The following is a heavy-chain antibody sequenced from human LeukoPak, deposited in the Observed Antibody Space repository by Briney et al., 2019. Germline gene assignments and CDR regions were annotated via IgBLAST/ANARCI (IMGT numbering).Heavy chain of an antibody. J-gene: IGHJ4*02. Sequence: ASVKVSCKASGYTFTGYYMHWVRQAPGQGLEWMGWINPNSGGTNYAQKFQGRVTMTRDTSISTAYMELSRLRSDDTAVYYCARDDLGAGEYDYWGQGTLVTVSS. CDR3: ARDDLGAGEYDY. V-gene: IGHV1-2*02. CDR2: INPNSGGT. CDR1: GYTFTGYY. D-gene: IGHD3-10*01.